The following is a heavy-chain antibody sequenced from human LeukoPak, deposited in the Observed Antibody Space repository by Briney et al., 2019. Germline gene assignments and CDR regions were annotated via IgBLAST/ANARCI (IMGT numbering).Heavy chain of an antibody. V-gene: IGHV3-21*06. CDR3: ARRVPSRVVTDYFDY. Sequence: GGSLSLSRAFSVITFCIFSMRGVSGARGKGLEGGSSNSSRGGNTYYPDYVKGRFTISRDNAKNSLFLQMNSLRAEDTAVYYCARRVPSRVVTDYFDYWGQGTLVTVSS. CDR2: NSSRGGNT. CDR1: VITFCIFS. J-gene: IGHJ4*02. D-gene: IGHD3-3*01.